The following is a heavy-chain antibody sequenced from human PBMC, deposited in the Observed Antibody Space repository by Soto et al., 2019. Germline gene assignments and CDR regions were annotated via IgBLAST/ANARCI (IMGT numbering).Heavy chain of an antibody. CDR2: ISAYNGNT. CDR1: GYTFSSFG. V-gene: IGHV1-18*01. J-gene: IGHJ6*02. CDR3: ARDGSGYYYYYYGMDV. D-gene: IGHD3-22*01. Sequence: VQLVQSGAEVKKPGASVKVSCKSSGYTFSSFGISWVRQAPGQGLEWMGWISAYNGNTNYAQNLQGRVTMTTETSTGTAYMEVRSLTSDDTAVYYCARDGSGYYYYYYGMDVWGQGTTVTVSS.